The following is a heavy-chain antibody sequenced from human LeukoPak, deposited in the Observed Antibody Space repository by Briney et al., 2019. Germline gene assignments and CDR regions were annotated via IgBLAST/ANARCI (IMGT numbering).Heavy chain of an antibody. CDR3: ARDNPYDSSGSPYYGMDV. V-gene: IGHV1-3*01. Sequence: ASVKVSCKASGYTFTSYAMHWVRQAPGQRLEWMGWINAGNGNTKYSQKFQGRVTITRDTSASTAYMELSSLRSEDTAVYHCARDNPYDSSGSPYYGMDVWGQGTTVTVSS. J-gene: IGHJ6*02. CDR1: GYTFTSYA. D-gene: IGHD3-22*01. CDR2: INAGNGNT.